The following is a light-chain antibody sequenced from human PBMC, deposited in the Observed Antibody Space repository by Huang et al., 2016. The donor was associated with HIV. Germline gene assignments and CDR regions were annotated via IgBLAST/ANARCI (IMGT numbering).Light chain of an antibody. CDR1: QGIRNS. J-gene: IGKJ1*01. V-gene: IGKV1-NL1*01. CDR3: QQYHSSWT. Sequence: DIQMTQSPLSLSASVGDRVTITCRAGQGIRNSLAWYQQKPGKAPKLLVYAASRLERGVPSWFSGSGSGTNFTLTISSLQPEDFATYYCQQYHSSWTFGQGTKVEIK. CDR2: AAS.